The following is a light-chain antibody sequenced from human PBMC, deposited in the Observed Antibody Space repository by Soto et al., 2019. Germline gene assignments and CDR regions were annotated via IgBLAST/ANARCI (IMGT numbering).Light chain of an antibody. CDR3: AAWDDSLDARL. CDR2: NNS. CDR1: SSNIGSNS. Sequence: QLVLTQPPSASGTPGQRVTLSCSGSSSNIGSNSVSWYQQFPGTSPKLLISNNSQRPSGVPDRFSGSKSVTSASLAISGLQSEDEASYFCAAWDDSLDARLFGGGTKPPS. J-gene: IGLJ3*02. V-gene: IGLV1-44*01.